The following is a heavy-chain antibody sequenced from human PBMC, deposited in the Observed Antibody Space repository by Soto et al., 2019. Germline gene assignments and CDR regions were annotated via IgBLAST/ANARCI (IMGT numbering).Heavy chain of an antibody. V-gene: IGHV3-33*01. Sequence: ESGGGVVQPGRSLRLSCAASGFTFSSYGMHWVRQAPGKGLEWVAVIWYDGSNKYYADSVKGRFTISRDNSKNTLYLQMNSLRAEDTAVYYCARGPYYDFWSGYLDYWGQGTLVTVSS. CDR2: IWYDGSNK. CDR3: ARGPYYDFWSGYLDY. D-gene: IGHD3-3*01. CDR1: GFTFSSYG. J-gene: IGHJ4*02.